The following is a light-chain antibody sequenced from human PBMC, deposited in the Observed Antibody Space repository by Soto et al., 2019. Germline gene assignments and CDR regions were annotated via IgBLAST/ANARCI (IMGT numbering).Light chain of an antibody. Sequence: AIQMTQSPSSLSASVGDRVTITCRASRDIGNDLGWYQQKPGKAPKHLIFAASNLQSGVPSRFSGGGSGTDFTLTISSLQADDFATYYCLQHFNLSWTFGQGTKVETK. J-gene: IGKJ1*01. CDR3: LQHFNLSWT. V-gene: IGKV1-6*01. CDR1: RDIGND. CDR2: AAS.